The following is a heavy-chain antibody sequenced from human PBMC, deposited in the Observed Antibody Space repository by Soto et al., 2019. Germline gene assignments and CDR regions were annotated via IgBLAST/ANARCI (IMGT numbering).Heavy chain of an antibody. V-gene: IGHV4-30-4*01. CDR1: GGSISSGDYY. CDR3: ASVGFGELLAHGMDV. Sequence: QVQLQESGPGLVKPSQTLSLTCTVSGGSISSGDYYWSWIRQPPGKGLEWIGYIYYSGSNYYNPSLKSGVTISVDTSKNQFSLKLSSVTAADTAVYYCASVGFGELLAHGMDVWGQGTTVTVSS. J-gene: IGHJ6*02. CDR2: IYYSGSN. D-gene: IGHD3-10*01.